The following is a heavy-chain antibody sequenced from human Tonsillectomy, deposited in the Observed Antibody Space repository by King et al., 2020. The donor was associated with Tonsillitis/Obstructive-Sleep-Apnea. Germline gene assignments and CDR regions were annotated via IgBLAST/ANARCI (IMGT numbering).Heavy chain of an antibody. CDR2: IWYAGSTK. J-gene: IGHJ4*02. CDR3: VRELNGSGPDY. CDR1: GFIFNRHG. D-gene: IGHD6-19*01. Sequence: QGQLVQSGGGVVQPGRSLSLSCAASGFIFNRHGMHWVRQAPGTGLEWVAVIWYAGSTKYYADSVKGRFTISRDNSENTLYLHMNSLRAEDTAVYYCVRELNGSGPDYAGQGTLVTVSS. V-gene: IGHV3-33*01.